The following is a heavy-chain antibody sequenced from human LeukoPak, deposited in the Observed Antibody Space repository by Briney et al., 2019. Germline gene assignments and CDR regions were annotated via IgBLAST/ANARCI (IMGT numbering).Heavy chain of an antibody. J-gene: IGHJ4*02. CDR1: GFTFSSYW. V-gene: IGHV3-74*01. Sequence: GGSLRLSCAASGFTFSSYWMHWVRQAPGKGLVWVSRINSDGSSTSYADSVKGRFTISRDNAKNTLYLQMDCLRAEDTAVYYCARVSYGDYPGNWGQGTLVTVSS. CDR2: INSDGSST. CDR3: ARVSYGDYPGN. D-gene: IGHD4-17*01.